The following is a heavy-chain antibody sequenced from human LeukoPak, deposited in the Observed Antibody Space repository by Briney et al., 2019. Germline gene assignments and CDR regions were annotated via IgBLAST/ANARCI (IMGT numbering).Heavy chain of an antibody. V-gene: IGHV5-51*01. CDR2: IYPGDSDT. J-gene: IGHJ4*02. D-gene: IGHD3-10*01. CDR1: GYSFTSYC. Sequence: GESLNISCKGSGYSFTSYCIGWVRQMPGKGLEWMGIIYPGDSDTRYSPSFQGQVTLSADKSISTAYRQWSSLKASDTAMYYCARVILYGSGSYYYGDYWGQGTLGTVSS. CDR3: ARVILYGSGSYYYGDY.